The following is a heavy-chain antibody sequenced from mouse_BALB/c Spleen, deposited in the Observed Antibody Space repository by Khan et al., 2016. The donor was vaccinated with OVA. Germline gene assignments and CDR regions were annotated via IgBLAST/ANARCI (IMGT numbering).Heavy chain of an antibody. CDR2: IYPRSGNT. D-gene: IGHD1-2*01. J-gene: IGHJ3*01. CDR3: ARRNYFGYTFAY. CDR1: GYTFTDYY. Sequence: VQLQESGAELARPGASVKLSCKASGYTFTDYYINWVKQRTGQGLELIGEIYPRSGNTYYNEKFKGKATLTADKSSSIAYMQLSSLTSEDSAVYFCARRNYFGYTFAYWGQGTLVTVSA. V-gene: IGHV1-77*01.